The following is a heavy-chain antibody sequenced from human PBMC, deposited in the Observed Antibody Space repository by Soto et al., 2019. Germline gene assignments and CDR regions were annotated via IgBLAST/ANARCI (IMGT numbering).Heavy chain of an antibody. Sequence: GASVNVSCKASGYTFTNYGITWVRQAPGQGLEWMGWISAYSGNTNYAQKLQGRVTMTTDTSTSTAYMELRSLRSDDTAVYFFARDMNFYDSSSYYLADYHHWGQGTLVTVSA. V-gene: IGHV1-18*01. CDR3: ARDMNFYDSSSYYLADYHH. CDR1: GYTFTNYG. D-gene: IGHD3-22*01. J-gene: IGHJ1*01. CDR2: ISAYSGNT.